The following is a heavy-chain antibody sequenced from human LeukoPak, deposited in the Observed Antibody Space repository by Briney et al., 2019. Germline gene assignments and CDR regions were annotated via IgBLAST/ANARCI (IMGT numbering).Heavy chain of an antibody. V-gene: IGHV4-34*01. CDR2: IDHSGRT. J-gene: IGHJ4*02. CDR1: GGSFAANY. Sequence: PSETLSLTCAVYGGSFAANYWGWIRHPPRGGREWIGEIDHSGRTNCNPSLKSRVTISADTSKTQFSLQLTSGTAADTAVYYCSRCDRSGWDVGVLGYWGQGTRVTVSS. D-gene: IGHD6-19*01. CDR3: SRCDRSGWDVGVLGY.